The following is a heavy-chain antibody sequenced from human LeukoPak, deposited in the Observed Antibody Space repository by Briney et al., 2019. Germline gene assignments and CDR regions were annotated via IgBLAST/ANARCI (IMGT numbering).Heavy chain of an antibody. D-gene: IGHD6-19*01. J-gene: IGHJ5*02. CDR2: INPSGGST. CDR1: GGTFSSYA. Sequence: ASVKVSCKASGGTFSSYAISWVRQAPGQGLEWMGIINPSGGSTSYAQKFQGRVTMTRDTSTSTVYMELSSLRSEDTAVYYCARGAVAVAGDWFDPWGQGTLVTVSS. CDR3: ARGAVAVAGDWFDP. V-gene: IGHV1-46*01.